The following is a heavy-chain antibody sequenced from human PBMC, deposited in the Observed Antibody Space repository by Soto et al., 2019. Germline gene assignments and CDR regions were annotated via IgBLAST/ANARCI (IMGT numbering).Heavy chain of an antibody. J-gene: IGHJ3*02. CDR1: GFTFSDHY. CDR2: IRNKANSYTT. Sequence: EVQLVESGGGLVQPGGSLRLSCAASGFTFSDHYMDWVRQAPGKGLEWVGRIRNKANSYTTEYAASVKGRFTISRDDSKNSLYLQMNSLKTEDTAVYYCARWHCRGGSCYSHAFEIWGQGTMVTVSS. D-gene: IGHD2-15*01. V-gene: IGHV3-72*01. CDR3: ARWHCRGGSCYSHAFEI.